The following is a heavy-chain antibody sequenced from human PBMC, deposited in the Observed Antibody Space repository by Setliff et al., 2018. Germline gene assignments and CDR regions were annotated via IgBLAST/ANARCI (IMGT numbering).Heavy chain of an antibody. Sequence: GGSLRLSCAASGFTFSNYAMNWVRQAPGKGLEWVAIISYDGGNIYYADSVKGRFTISRDNSKNTLYLQMNSLRAEDTAVYYCARSALYDNNGYYVHSRNWFLDLWGRGTLVTVSS. CDR1: GFTFSNYA. J-gene: IGHJ2*01. CDR3: ARSALYDNNGYYVHSRNWFLDL. D-gene: IGHD3-22*01. CDR2: ISYDGGNI. V-gene: IGHV3-30-3*01.